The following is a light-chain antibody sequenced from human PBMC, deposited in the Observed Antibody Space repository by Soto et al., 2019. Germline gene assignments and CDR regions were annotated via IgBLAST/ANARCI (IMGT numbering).Light chain of an antibody. CDR2: GAS. V-gene: IGKV3-20*01. CDR3: QQYDSSPRT. Sequence: EIVLTQSPGTLSLSPGERATLSCRASQSFTSTSLAWYQQKPGQAPRLLISGASRRAAGIPDRVSGSGSGTDFTLTISRLESEDIAVYYWQQYDSSPRTFGQGTRVEIK. J-gene: IGKJ1*01. CDR1: QSFTSTS.